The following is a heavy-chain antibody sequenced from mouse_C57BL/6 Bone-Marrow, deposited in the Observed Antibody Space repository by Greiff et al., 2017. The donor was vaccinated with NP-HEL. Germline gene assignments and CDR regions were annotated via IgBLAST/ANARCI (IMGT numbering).Heavy chain of an antibody. CDR2: IYPGNSDT. Sequence: VQLQQSGTVLARPGASVKMSCKPSGYTFTSYWMHWVKQRPGQGLEWIGAIYPGNSDTSYNQKFKGKAKLTAVTSASTAYMELSSLTNEDSAVYYCTRGIYYDYDHWYFDVWGTGTTVTVSS. CDR3: TRGIYYDYDHWYFDV. CDR1: GYTFTSYW. D-gene: IGHD2-4*01. V-gene: IGHV1-5*01. J-gene: IGHJ1*03.